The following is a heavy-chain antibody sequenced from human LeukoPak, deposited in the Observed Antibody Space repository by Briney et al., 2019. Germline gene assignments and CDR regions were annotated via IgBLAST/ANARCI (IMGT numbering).Heavy chain of an antibody. V-gene: IGHV3-7*03. CDR3: ANRMTF. D-gene: IGHD2/OR15-2a*01. CDR2: INQDGSQK. CDR1: GFTFSIYW. J-gene: IGHJ4*02. Sequence: GGSLRLSCAASGFTFSIYWMSWVRQAPGKGLEWVADINQDGSQKYYVDSVKGRFTISRHNSKNTLFLQMDSLRTEDTAIYYCANRMTFGGQGTLVTVSS.